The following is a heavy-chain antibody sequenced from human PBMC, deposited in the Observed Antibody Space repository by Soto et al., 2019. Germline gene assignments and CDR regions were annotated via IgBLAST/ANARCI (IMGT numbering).Heavy chain of an antibody. CDR2: IYWADDK. CDR3: AHGHYGSGSYQSADY. Sequence: QITLKESGPTLVKPTQTLTLTCTFSGFSLSTTGVGVGWIRQPPGKALEWLALIYWADDKRYSPSVKSRLTTTNDTSKNQVVLTMTTMDPVGTATYYSAHGHYGSGSYQSADYWGQGTLVTVSS. D-gene: IGHD3-10*01. V-gene: IGHV2-5*02. CDR1: GFSLSTTGVG. J-gene: IGHJ4*02.